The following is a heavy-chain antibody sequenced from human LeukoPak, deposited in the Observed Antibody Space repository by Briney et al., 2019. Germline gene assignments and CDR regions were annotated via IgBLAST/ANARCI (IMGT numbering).Heavy chain of an antibody. CDR1: GGSFSGYY. D-gene: IGHD5-18*01. CDR3: ARGRRIQPYYYYYMDV. V-gene: IGHV4-34*01. CDR2: INHSGST. Sequence: PSETLSLTCAVYGGSFSGYYWSWIRQPPGKELEWIGEINHSGSTNYNPSLKSRVTISVDTSKNQFSLKLSSVTAADTAVYYCARGRRIQPYYYYYMDVRGKGTTVTVSS. J-gene: IGHJ6*03.